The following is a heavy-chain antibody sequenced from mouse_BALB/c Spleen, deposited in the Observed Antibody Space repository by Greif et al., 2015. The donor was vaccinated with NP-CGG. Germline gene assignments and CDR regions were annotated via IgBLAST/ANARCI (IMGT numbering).Heavy chain of an antibody. J-gene: IGHJ3*01. CDR3: TRGDSSGPAWFAY. CDR2: INPSNGGT. CDR1: GYTFTSYY. V-gene: IGHV1S81*02. Sequence: QVQLQQSGAELVKPGASVRLSCKASGYTFTSYYMYWVKQRPGQGLEWIGEINPSNGGTNFNEKFKSKATLTVDKSSSTAYMQLSSLTSEDSAVYYCTRGDSSGPAWFAYWGQGTLVTVSA. D-gene: IGHD3-2*01.